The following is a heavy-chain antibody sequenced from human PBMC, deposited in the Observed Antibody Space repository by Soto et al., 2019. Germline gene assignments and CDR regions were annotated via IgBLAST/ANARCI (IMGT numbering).Heavy chain of an antibody. D-gene: IGHD6-19*01. V-gene: IGHV1-69*13. Sequence: SVSVSCKTCVGPFSSYAISWVRQAPGQGLEWMGGIIPIFGTANYAQKFQGRATITADESTSTAYMELSSLRSEDTAVYYCAVGAVAGTDDYWGQGTLVTVSS. CDR1: VGPFSSYA. CDR2: IIPIFGTA. CDR3: AVGAVAGTDDY. J-gene: IGHJ4*02.